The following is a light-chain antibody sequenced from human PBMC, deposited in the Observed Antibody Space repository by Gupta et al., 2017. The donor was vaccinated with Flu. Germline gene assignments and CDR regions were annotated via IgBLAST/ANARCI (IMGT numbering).Light chain of an antibody. CDR3: VRYMGNGVWL. V-gene: IGLV8-61*01. CDR1: SGSVFTDHY. J-gene: IGLJ2*01. Sequence: TPTCSLSSGSVFTDHYSSWYHQSPAQTARKLVYSKATRPSGVLARFSGSINGHKAALTITGALDDEDCLYYCVRYMGNGVWLFGGGTKVTVL. CDR2: SKA.